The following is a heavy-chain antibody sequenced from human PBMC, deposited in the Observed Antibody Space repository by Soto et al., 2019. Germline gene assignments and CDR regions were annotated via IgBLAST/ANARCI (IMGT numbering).Heavy chain of an antibody. V-gene: IGHV1-8*01. CDR1: GYTFTSYD. CDR2: MNPNSGNT. Sequence: ASVKVSCKASGYTFTSYDINWVRQATGQGLEWMGWMNPNSGNTGYAQKFQGRVTMTRNTSISTAYMELSSLRSEDTAVYYCARGFPMVRGVTKRDNWFDPWGEGTLVTVSS. D-gene: IGHD3-10*01. CDR3: ARGFPMVRGVTKRDNWFDP. J-gene: IGHJ5*02.